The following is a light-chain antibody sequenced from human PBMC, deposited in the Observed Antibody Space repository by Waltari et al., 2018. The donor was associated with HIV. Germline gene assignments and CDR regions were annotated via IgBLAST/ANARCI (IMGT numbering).Light chain of an antibody. CDR1: SSNIGHNY. CDR3: GTWDSSLSASV. V-gene: IGLV1-51*02. Sequence: QSVLTQSPSVSAAPGQKVTISCSGSSSNIGHNYVSWYQQFPGTAPKLLIYENNKRPSGIPDRFSRSKSGTSATLGITGLQTGDEANYYCGTWDSSLSASVFGGGTELTVL. CDR2: ENN. J-gene: IGLJ3*02.